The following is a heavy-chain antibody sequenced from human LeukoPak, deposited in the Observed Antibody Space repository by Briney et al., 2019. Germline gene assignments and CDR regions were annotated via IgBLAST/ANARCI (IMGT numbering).Heavy chain of an antibody. J-gene: IGHJ4*02. V-gene: IGHV3-23*01. CDR3: AGSPGYYYDSSGYYDY. CDR2: ISGSGGST. CDR1: GFTFSSYS. Sequence: GGSLRLSCAASGFTFSSYSMNWVRQAPGKGLEWVSAISGSGGSTYYADSVKGRFTISRDNSKNTLYLQMNSLRAEDTAVYYCAGSPGYYYDSSGYYDYWGQGTLVTVSS. D-gene: IGHD3-22*01.